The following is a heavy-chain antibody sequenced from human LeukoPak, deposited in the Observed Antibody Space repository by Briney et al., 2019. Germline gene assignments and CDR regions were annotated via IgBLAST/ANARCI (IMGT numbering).Heavy chain of an antibody. CDR3: ARVKVAVDTAMVFDY. D-gene: IGHD5-18*01. CDR2: IYSGGST. Sequence: GGSLRFSCAASGFTVSSNYMSWVRQAPGKGLEWVSVIYSGGSTYYADSVKGRFTISRDNSKNTLYLQMNSLRAEDTAVYYCARVKVAVDTAMVFDYWGQGTLVTVSS. CDR1: GFTVSSNY. J-gene: IGHJ4*02. V-gene: IGHV3-53*01.